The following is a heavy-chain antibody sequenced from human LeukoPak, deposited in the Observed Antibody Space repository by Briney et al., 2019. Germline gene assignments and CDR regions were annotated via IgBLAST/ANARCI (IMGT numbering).Heavy chain of an antibody. CDR2: IHHSGSS. Sequence: GSLRLSCAASGFTFSGYYMSWVRQPPHKGLEWIGEIHHSGSSNYNPSLESRGIISLDGTKNLLSLELSSVTAADSAVYYFVRHSGWYFRYGGQGTLVTVSS. CDR1: GFTFSGYY. V-gene: IGHV4-34*01. D-gene: IGHD6-19*01. CDR3: VRHSGWYFRY. J-gene: IGHJ4*02.